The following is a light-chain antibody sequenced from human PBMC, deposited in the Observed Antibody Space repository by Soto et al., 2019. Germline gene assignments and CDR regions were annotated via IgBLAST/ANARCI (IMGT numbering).Light chain of an antibody. V-gene: IGKV3-20*01. CDR3: QQYSSSPPEFT. CDR1: QSVGSSY. CDR2: GAS. J-gene: IGKJ3*01. Sequence: EIVLTQSPGTLSVSPGERVTLSCRASQSVGSSYLAWYQQRPGQAHRLLIFGASYRATGIPDRFSGSGSGTDFTLTISRPEPEDFAVYYCQQYSSSPPEFTFGPGTKVDSK.